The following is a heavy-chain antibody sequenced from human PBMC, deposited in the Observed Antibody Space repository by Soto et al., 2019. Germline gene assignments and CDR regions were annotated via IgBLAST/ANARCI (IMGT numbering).Heavy chain of an antibody. CDR3: ARDPGQDEAMDY. CDR2: IWHNGKNK. CDR1: GFAFSNFG. J-gene: IGHJ4*02. Sequence: QVQVVESGGGVVQPGRSLRLSCATSGFAFSNFGMHWVRQVPGKGLEWVAVIWHNGKNKDYADYAKGRFTISRDNSKNILYLEMNSLRVEDTAIYYCARDPGQDEAMDYWGQGNLVTVSS. V-gene: IGHV3-33*04.